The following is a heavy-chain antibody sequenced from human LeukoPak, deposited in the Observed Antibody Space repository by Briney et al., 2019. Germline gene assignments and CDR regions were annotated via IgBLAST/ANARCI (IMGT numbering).Heavy chain of an antibody. V-gene: IGHV1-8*01. CDR3: ARGGGYCSGGSCYLSSWQLFVRRYPRWFDP. J-gene: IGHJ5*02. CDR1: GYTFTSYV. Sequence: GASLKVSCKASGYTFTSYVINWVRQATGQGRECMGWMNPNSGNTGSAQKLQGRVTMTRNNSIRTAYMDRSSLRSEDAAVYYCARGGGYCSGGSCYLSSWQLFVRRYPRWFDPWGQGTLVTVSS. CDR2: MNPNSGNT. D-gene: IGHD2-15*01.